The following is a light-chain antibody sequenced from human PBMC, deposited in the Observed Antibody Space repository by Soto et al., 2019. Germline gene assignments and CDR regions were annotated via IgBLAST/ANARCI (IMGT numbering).Light chain of an antibody. CDR3: GSWDSSLSAYV. CDR1: SSNMGGNS. V-gene: IGLV1-51*01. Sequence: QSVMTQPPSVSAAPGQTVTISCSGSSSNMGGNSVSWYQQLPGTAPKLLIYDDDKRPPGIPDRFSGSKAGTSATLGITGFRTGDEADYYCGSWDSSLSAYVFGTGTKLTVL. CDR2: DDD. J-gene: IGLJ1*01.